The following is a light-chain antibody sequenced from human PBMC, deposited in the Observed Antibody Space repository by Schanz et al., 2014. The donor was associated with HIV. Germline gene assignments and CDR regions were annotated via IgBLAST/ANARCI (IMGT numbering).Light chain of an antibody. J-gene: IGLJ2*01. Sequence: QSALTQPASVSGSPGQSVSISCSGSNADVGGYDYVPWYQQYADQAPRLLIYDVYIRPSGISNRFSGSKSGSTASLTISGLRTEDEADYYCSSSTSSGTVVFGGGTKVTVL. CDR1: NADVGGYDY. V-gene: IGLV2-14*03. CDR2: DVY. CDR3: SSSTSSGTVV.